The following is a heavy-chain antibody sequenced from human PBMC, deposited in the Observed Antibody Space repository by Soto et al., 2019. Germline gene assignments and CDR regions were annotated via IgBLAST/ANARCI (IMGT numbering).Heavy chain of an antibody. V-gene: IGHV3-48*01. CDR1: GFTFSSYS. CDR3: ARELGVIWFGEPSG. Sequence: EVQLVESGGGLVQPGGSLRLSCAASGFTFSSYSMNWVRQAPGKGLEWVSYISSSSSTIYYADSVKGRFTISRDNAKNSLYLQMNSLRAEDTAVYYCARELGVIWFGEPSGWGQGTLVTVSS. D-gene: IGHD3-10*01. CDR2: ISSSSSTI. J-gene: IGHJ4*02.